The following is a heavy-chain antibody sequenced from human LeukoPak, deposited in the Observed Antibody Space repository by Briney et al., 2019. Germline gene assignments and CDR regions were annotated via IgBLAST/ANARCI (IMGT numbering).Heavy chain of an antibody. CDR3: AREDTGGLDY. J-gene: IGHJ4*02. V-gene: IGHV4-34*01. D-gene: IGHD2-8*02. Sequence: SETLSLTCAVYGGSFSGYYWSWIRQPPGKGLEWIGEINHSGSTNYNPSLKSRVTISVDTSKNQFSLKLSSVTAADTAVYYCAREDTGGLDYWGQGILVTVPP. CDR1: GGSFSGYY. CDR2: INHSGST.